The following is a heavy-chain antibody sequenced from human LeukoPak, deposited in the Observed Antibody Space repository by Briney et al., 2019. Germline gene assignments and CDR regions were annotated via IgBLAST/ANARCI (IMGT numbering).Heavy chain of an antibody. J-gene: IGHJ6*02. CDR2: ISYDGSNK. CDR3: AKDFSIFGVAGMDV. CDR1: GFTISSYG. Sequence: GGSLRLSCAASGFTISSYGMHWVRQASGKGLEWVAVISYDGSNKYYADSVKGRFTISRDNSKNTLYLQMNSLRAEDTAVYYCAKDFSIFGVAGMDVWGQATTVTVSS. D-gene: IGHD3-3*01. V-gene: IGHV3-30*18.